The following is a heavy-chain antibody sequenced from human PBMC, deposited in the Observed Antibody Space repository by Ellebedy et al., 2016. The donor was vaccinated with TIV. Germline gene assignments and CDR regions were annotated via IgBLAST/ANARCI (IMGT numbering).Heavy chain of an antibody. CDR2: IYSGDRT. D-gene: IGHD1-26*01. Sequence: PGGSLRLSCEASGFTVSSNYMSWVRQAPGKGLEWVSVIYSGDRTYYADSVKGRFTISRDNSKNTLYLQMNSLRDEDTAVYYCARWARETFDYWGQGTLVTVSS. CDR3: ARWARETFDY. V-gene: IGHV3-53*01. CDR1: GFTVSSNY. J-gene: IGHJ4*02.